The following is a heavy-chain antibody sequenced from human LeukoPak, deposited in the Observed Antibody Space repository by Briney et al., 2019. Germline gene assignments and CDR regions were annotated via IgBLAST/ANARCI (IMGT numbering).Heavy chain of an antibody. D-gene: IGHD3-10*01. Sequence: PGGSLRLSCAASRFTLSTYAMSWVRQAPGKGLEWVSVVSGSGGRTYYADSAKGRFTVSRDNSKNTVYLQMNSLRAEDTAVYYCARDATVRGPYGGHHFYSYMDVWGKGTTVTISS. CDR3: ARDATVRGPYGGHHFYSYMDV. J-gene: IGHJ6*03. CDR2: VSGSGGRT. CDR1: RFTLSTYA. V-gene: IGHV3-23*01.